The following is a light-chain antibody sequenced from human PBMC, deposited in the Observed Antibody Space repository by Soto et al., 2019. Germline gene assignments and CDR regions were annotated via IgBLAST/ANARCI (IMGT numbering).Light chain of an antibody. J-gene: IGKJ1*01. V-gene: IGKV1-39*01. Sequence: DIQMTQSPSSLSASVVDRVTITFRASQSISSYLNWYQQKPGKAPKVLIYAASSLQSGVPSRFSGSGSGTEFTLTISSLQPDDFATYYCQHYNSYSEAFGQGTKVDIK. CDR2: AAS. CDR3: QHYNSYSEA. CDR1: QSISSY.